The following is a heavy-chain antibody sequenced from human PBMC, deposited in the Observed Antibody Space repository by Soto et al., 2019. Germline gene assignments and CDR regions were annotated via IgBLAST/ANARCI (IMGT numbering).Heavy chain of an antibody. CDR1: GYTYTTFW. D-gene: IGHD2-2*01. CDR3: ARLYCSSSTCDSWFDP. V-gene: IGHV5-10-1*01. Sequence: PGESLKISCTGFGYTYTTFWISWVRQMPGRGLEWMGRIDPRDSYTSYSPSFQGHVTISVDKSISTAYLQWGSLKASDTAMYYCARLYCSSSTCDSWFDPWGQGTLVTVSS. J-gene: IGHJ5*02. CDR2: IDPRDSYT.